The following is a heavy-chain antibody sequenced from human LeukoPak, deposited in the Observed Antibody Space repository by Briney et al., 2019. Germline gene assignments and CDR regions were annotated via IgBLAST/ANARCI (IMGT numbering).Heavy chain of an antibody. CDR3: AKASVPYCSSTSCYGSHFDY. CDR1: GFTFDDCA. D-gene: IGHD2-2*01. Sequence: GGSLRLSCAASGFTFDDCAMHWVRQAPGKGLEWVSLISWDGGSTYYADSVKGRFTISRDNSKNSLYLQMNSLRAEDTALYYCAKASVPYCSSTSCYGSHFDYWGQGTLVTVSS. CDR2: ISWDGGST. V-gene: IGHV3-43D*04. J-gene: IGHJ4*02.